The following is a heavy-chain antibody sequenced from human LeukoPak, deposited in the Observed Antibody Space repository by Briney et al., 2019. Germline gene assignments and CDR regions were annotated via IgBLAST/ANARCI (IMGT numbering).Heavy chain of an antibody. D-gene: IGHD1-26*01. CDR1: GGWINSTTW. Sequence: LNCDVPGGWINSTTWWSWDRQSPGQGLEWIGEISLSGRTNYNPSLQSRVTMSLDESKNQLSLDLASVTAADTAVYYCSRESGAFSPFGYWGQGTLVTVHS. J-gene: IGHJ4*02. CDR3: SRESGAFSPFGY. V-gene: IGHV4-4*02. CDR2: ISLSGRT.